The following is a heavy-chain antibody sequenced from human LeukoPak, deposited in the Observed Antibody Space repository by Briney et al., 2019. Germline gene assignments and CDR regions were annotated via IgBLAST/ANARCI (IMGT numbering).Heavy chain of an antibody. V-gene: IGHV3-23*01. CDR3: AKVFASVRLWFGELDDGDAFDI. J-gene: IGHJ3*02. Sequence: PGGSLRLSCAASGFTFSSYAMSWVRQAPGKGLEWVSTISGSGGSTYYADSVKGRFTISRDNSKNTLYLQMNSLRAEDTAVYYCAKVFASVRLWFGELDDGDAFDIWGQGTMVTVSS. CDR1: GFTFSSYA. CDR2: ISGSGGST. D-gene: IGHD3-10*01.